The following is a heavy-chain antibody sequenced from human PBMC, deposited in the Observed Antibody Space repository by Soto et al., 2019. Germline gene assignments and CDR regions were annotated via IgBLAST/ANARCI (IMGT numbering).Heavy chain of an antibody. CDR3: ARHSSSWYKTFDY. V-gene: IGHV4-59*08. J-gene: IGHJ4*02. Sequence: SETLSLTCSFSGDSVTSHYLTWIRQPPGKGLEWIGYIYYSGSTNYNPSLKSRVTISVDTSKNQFSLKLSSVTAADTAVYYCARHSSSWYKTFDYWGQGTLVTVSS. CDR1: GDSVTSHY. CDR2: IYYSGST. D-gene: IGHD6-13*01.